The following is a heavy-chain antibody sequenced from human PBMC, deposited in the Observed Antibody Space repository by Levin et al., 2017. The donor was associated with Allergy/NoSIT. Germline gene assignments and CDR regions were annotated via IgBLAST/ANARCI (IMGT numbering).Heavy chain of an antibody. V-gene: IGHV1-2*04. CDR1: GYTFTGYY. D-gene: IGHD5-12*01. Sequence: GESLKISCKASGYTFTGYYMHWVRQAPGQGLEWMGWINPNSGGTNYAQKFQGWVTMTRDTSISTAYMELSRLRSDDTAVYYCARGTGYEQGYYYYGMDVWGQGTTVTVSS. CDR2: INPNSGGT. CDR3: ARGTGYEQGYYYYGMDV. J-gene: IGHJ6*02.